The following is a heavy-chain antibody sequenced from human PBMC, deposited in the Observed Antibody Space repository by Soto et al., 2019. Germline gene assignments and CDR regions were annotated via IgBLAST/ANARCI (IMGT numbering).Heavy chain of an antibody. V-gene: IGHV4-38-2*01. CDR1: GYSITSGYY. CDR3: ARVGPDCNSVSCMRGRLFDP. CDR2: IHHTGGT. Sequence: KTSETLSLTCAVSGYSITSGYYWGWILQPPGKGLEWMGTIHHTGGTYYNPSLKSRVSMSIDTSKNQFSLRLSSVTAADTAVHYCARVGPDCNSVSCMRGRLFDPWGQGALVTVSS. D-gene: IGHD2-2*01. J-gene: IGHJ5*02.